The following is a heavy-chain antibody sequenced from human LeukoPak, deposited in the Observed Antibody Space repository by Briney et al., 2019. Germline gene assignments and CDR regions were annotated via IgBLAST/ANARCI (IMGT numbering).Heavy chain of an antibody. CDR2: IIPILGIA. CDR1: GGTFSSYA. J-gene: IGHJ4*02. CDR3: ARNNSSGWSW. Sequence: SVKVSCKASGGTFSSYAISWVRQAPGQGLEWMGRIIPILGIANYAQKFQGRVTMTRDTSISTAYMELSRLRSDDTAVYYCARNNSSGWSWWGQGTLVTVSS. V-gene: IGHV1-69*04. D-gene: IGHD6-19*01.